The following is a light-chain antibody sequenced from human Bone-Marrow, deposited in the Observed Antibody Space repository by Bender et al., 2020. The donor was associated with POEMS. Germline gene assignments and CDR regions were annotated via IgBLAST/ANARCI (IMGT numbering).Light chain of an antibody. Sequence: SYELTQPPSVSVSPGQTARITCSGDALPKQYAYWYQQKPGQAPVLVIYKDSESPSGIPERFSGSSSGTTATLIISGVQAEDEGDYYCQSADSTGSYQVFGGGTKVTLL. CDR3: QSADSTGSYQV. CDR2: KDS. V-gene: IGLV3-25*02. J-gene: IGLJ3*02. CDR1: ALPKQY.